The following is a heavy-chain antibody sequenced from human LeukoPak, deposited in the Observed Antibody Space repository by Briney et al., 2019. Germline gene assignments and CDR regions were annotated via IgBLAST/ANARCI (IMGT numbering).Heavy chain of an antibody. CDR3: ARDSVEMATVEDFYYYMDV. J-gene: IGHJ6*03. Sequence: PSETLSLTCTVSGDSVNNYYWSWIRQPPGKALEWIAYTAYSGSTNYNPSLKSRVTISVDTSKNQFSLKLSSVTAADTAVYYCARDSVEMATVEDFYYYMDVWGKGTTVTVSS. CDR2: TAYSGST. CDR1: GDSVNNYY. D-gene: IGHD5-24*01. V-gene: IGHV4-59*02.